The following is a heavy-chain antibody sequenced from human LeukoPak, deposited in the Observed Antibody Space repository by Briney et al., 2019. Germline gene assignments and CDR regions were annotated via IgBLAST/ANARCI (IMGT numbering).Heavy chain of an antibody. CDR3: AKWGDYDILTGYYDSDY. J-gene: IGHJ4*02. Sequence: GGSLRLSCAASGFIFNNYAMSWVRQAPGKGLEWVSAIVGRGSSTYYADSVKGRFTISRDNSKNTLYLQLNRLRAEDTAVYYCAKWGDYDILTGYYDSDYWGQGTLVTVSS. CDR1: GFIFNNYA. D-gene: IGHD3-9*01. V-gene: IGHV3-23*01. CDR2: IVGRGSST.